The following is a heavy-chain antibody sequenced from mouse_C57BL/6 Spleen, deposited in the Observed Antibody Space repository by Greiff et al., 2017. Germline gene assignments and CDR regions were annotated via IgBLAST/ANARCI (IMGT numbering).Heavy chain of an antibody. V-gene: IGHV1-55*01. CDR3: ARSPSFITTVVGGYFDY. CDR1: GYTFTSYW. J-gene: IGHJ2*01. Sequence: QVQLQQPGAELVKPGASVKMSCKASGYTFTSYWLTWVKQRPGQGLVWIGDIYPGSGSTNYNEKFKSKATLTVDTSSSTAYMQLSSLTSEDSAVYYCARSPSFITTVVGGYFDYWGQGTTLTVSS. CDR2: IYPGSGST. D-gene: IGHD1-1*01.